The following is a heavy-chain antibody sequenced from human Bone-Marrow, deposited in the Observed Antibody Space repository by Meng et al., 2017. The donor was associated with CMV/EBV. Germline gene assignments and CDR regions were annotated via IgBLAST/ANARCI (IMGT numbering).Heavy chain of an antibody. Sequence: GESLKISCTGSGFTFGDYAMSWVRQAPGKGLEWVGFIRSKPYGGTTEFAASVKGRFSISRDDSTSIAYLQMNSLKTEDTAIYYCTKPLRAPMVRGVIIPDYWGQAMLVTASS. CDR3: TKPLRAPMVRGVIIPDY. CDR2: IRSKPYGGTT. D-gene: IGHD3-10*01. V-gene: IGHV3-49*04. CDR1: GFTFGDYA. J-gene: IGHJ4*02.